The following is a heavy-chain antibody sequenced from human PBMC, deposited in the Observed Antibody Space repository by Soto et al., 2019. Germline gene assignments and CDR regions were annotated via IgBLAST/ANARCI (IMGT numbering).Heavy chain of an antibody. J-gene: IGHJ4*02. D-gene: IGHD3-22*01. CDR2: ISSSSSYT. CDR3: ARCYYDSSGYYYPILFDY. V-gene: IGHV3-11*06. Sequence: GGSLRLSCAASGFTFSDYYMSWIRQAPGKGLEWVSYISSSSSYTNYADSVKGRFTISRDNAKNSLYLQMNSLRAEDTAVYYCARCYYDSSGYYYPILFDYWGQGTLVTVS. CDR1: GFTFSDYY.